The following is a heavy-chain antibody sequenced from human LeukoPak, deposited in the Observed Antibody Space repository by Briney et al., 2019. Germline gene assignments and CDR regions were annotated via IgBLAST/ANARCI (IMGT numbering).Heavy chain of an antibody. Sequence: GRSLRLSCAASGFSFSSYWMQWVRQAPGKGLLWVSHINSDGRTTSYADYVKGRFTISRDNAKDTLYLQMNSLRAEDTAVYYCARGTSSRPDDWGQGTLVTVSS. D-gene: IGHD6-13*01. J-gene: IGHJ4*02. V-gene: IGHV3-74*01. CDR3: ARGTSSRPDD. CDR1: GFSFSSYW. CDR2: INSDGRTT.